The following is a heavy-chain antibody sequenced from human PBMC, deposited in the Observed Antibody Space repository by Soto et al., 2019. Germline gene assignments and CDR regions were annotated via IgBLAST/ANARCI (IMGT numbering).Heavy chain of an antibody. Sequence: GGSLRLSCAASGFTFSSYAMTWVRQAPGKGLEWVSSISSLGGGTYYADSVKGRFTTTRDNSKNTLYLQMNSLRADDTAVYYCAKERDSGGYYGHYGMDVWGQGTTVTVS. CDR1: GFTFSSYA. CDR3: AKERDSGGYYGHYGMDV. J-gene: IGHJ6*02. V-gene: IGHV3-23*01. CDR2: ISSLGGGT. D-gene: IGHD3-22*01.